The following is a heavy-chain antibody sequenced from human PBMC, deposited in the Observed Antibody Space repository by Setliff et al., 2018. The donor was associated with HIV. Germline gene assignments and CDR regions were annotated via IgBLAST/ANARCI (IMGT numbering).Heavy chain of an antibody. CDR2: IIPIFETT. J-gene: IGHJ3*02. D-gene: IGHD3-10*01. CDR1: GGTFGSYA. CDR3: ARGQGVHFWVNDAFDI. V-gene: IGHV1-69*06. Sequence: GASVKVSCKASGGTFGSYAISWVRQAPGQGLEWLGGIIPIFETTNYAQKFQGRVTITADKSTSTIYMELSSLRSDDQAVYYCARGQGVHFWVNDAFDIWGQGTMVTVSS.